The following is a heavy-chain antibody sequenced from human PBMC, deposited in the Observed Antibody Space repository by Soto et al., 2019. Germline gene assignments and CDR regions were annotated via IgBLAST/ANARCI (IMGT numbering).Heavy chain of an antibody. J-gene: IGHJ5*02. CDR1: GGSFSGYY. CDR2: INHSGST. CDR3: ARGLPYYDFWSGYYTGSWFDP. V-gene: IGHV4-34*01. Sequence: PSETLSLTCAVYGGSFSGYYWSWIRQPPGKGLEWIGEINHSGSTNYNPSLKSRVTISVDTSKNQFSLKLSSVTAADTAVYYCARGLPYYDFWSGYYTGSWFDPWGQGTLVTVSS. D-gene: IGHD3-3*01.